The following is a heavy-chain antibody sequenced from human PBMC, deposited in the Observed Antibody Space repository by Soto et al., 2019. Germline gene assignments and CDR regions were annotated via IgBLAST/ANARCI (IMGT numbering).Heavy chain of an antibody. CDR1: GDSVSSNSAA. V-gene: IGHV6-1*01. CDR3: ARHPRSSSWYYYYGMDV. CDR2: TYYRSKWYN. J-gene: IGHJ6*02. Sequence: SQTLSLTCAISGDSVSSNSAAWNWIRQSPSRGLEWLGRTYYRSKWYNDYAVSVKSRITINPDTSKNQFSLQLNSVTPEDTAVYYCARHPRSSSWYYYYGMDVWGQGTTVTVSS. D-gene: IGHD6-13*01.